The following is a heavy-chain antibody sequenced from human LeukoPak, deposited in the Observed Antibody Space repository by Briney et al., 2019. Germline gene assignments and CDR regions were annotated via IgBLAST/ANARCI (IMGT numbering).Heavy chain of an antibody. CDR2: IYYSGST. CDR3: ARLSSNYYGSGSYFDY. Sequence: SETLSLTCTVSGGSISSSSYYWGWIRQPPGKGLEWIGSIYYSGSTYYNPSLKSRVTISVDTSKNQFSLQLSSVTAADTAVYYCARLSSNYYGSGSYFDYWGQGTLVTVSS. J-gene: IGHJ4*02. CDR1: GGSISSSSYY. V-gene: IGHV4-39*01. D-gene: IGHD3-10*01.